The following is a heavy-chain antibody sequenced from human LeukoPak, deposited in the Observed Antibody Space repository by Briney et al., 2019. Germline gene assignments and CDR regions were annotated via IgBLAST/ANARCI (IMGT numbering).Heavy chain of an antibody. CDR1: GFTFSNHW. CDR2: IRGDGTFT. D-gene: IGHD3-10*01. CDR3: ATDLVAGSGSSGD. V-gene: IGHV3-74*01. Sequence: GGSLRLSCAASGFTFSNHWMHWVRQVPGKGLLWVSRIRGDGTFTNYTDSVKGRFTISRDNTKDTLYLQMNSLRVEDTAVYYCATDLVAGSGSSGDWGQGTLVTVSS. J-gene: IGHJ4*02.